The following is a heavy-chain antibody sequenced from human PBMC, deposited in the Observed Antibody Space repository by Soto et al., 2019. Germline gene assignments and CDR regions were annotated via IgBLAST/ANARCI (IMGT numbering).Heavy chain of an antibody. D-gene: IGHD3-9*01. J-gene: IGHJ5*02. Sequence: SETLSLTCTVSGGSISSSSYYWGWIRQPPGKGLEWIGSIYYSGSTYYNPSLKSRVTISVDTSKNQFSLKLSSVTAADTAVYYCARHEYFDWFEGDWFDPWGQGTLVTVSS. CDR1: GGSISSSSYY. V-gene: IGHV4-39*01. CDR3: ARHEYFDWFEGDWFDP. CDR2: IYYSGST.